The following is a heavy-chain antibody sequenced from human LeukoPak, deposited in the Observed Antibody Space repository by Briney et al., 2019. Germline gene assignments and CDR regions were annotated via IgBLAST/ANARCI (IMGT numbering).Heavy chain of an antibody. CDR2: ISSDGSKK. CDR1: GFPFSGYG. CDR3: ARDRGGSYSAIDY. Sequence: GGSLRLSCTASGFPFSGYGMHWVRQAPGKGPEWVAAISSDGSKKDYADSVKGRFSISRDKSKNTLYLQMNSLRAEDTAVYYCARDRGGSYSAIDYWGQGTLVTVSS. V-gene: IGHV3-30*03. D-gene: IGHD2-15*01. J-gene: IGHJ4*02.